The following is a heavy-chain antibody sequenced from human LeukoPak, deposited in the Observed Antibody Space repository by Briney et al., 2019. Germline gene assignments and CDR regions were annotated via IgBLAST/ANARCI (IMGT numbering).Heavy chain of an antibody. CDR1: GGSLSSSSYY. D-gene: IGHD6-13*01. J-gene: IGHJ1*01. CDR3: ARLNNSSSWYFGEYFQH. Sequence: SETLSLTCTVSGGSLSSSSYYWGWIRQPPGKGLEWIGSIYYSGSTYYNPSLKRRVTISVDTSKNQFSLKLSSVTAADTAVYYCARLNNSSSWYFGEYFQHWGQGTLVTVSS. CDR2: IYYSGST. V-gene: IGHV4-39*01.